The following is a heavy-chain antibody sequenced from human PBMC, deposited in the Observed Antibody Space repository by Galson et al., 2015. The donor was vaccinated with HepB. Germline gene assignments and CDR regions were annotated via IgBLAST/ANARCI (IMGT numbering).Heavy chain of an antibody. CDR1: GFTFSDYY. J-gene: IGHJ2*01. Sequence: SLRLSCAASGFTFSDYYMSWIRQALGKGLEWVSYISSSGSTIYYADSVKGRFTISRDNAKNSLYLQMNSLRAEDTAVYYCARDFSIVVAPDWYFDLWGRGTLVTVSS. D-gene: IGHD3-22*01. CDR3: ARDFSIVVAPDWYFDL. V-gene: IGHV3-11*01. CDR2: ISSSGSTI.